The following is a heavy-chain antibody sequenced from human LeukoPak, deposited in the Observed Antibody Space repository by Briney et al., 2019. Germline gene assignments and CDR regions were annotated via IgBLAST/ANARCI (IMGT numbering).Heavy chain of an antibody. V-gene: IGHV3-48*03. CDR2: ISSSGSTI. Sequence: GGSLRLSCAASGFTFSKHGMNWVRQAPGKGLEWVSYISSSGSTIYYADSVKGRFTISRDNAKNSLYLQMNSLRAEDTAVYYCAELGITMIGGVWGKGTTVTISS. CDR3: AELGITMIGGV. D-gene: IGHD3-10*02. CDR1: GFTFSKHG. J-gene: IGHJ6*04.